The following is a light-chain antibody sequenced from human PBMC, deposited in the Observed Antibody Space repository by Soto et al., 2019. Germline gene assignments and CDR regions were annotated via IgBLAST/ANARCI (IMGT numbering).Light chain of an antibody. CDR1: SGHSSYA. CDR2: LNSDGSH. CDR3: QTWGTGIQV. V-gene: IGLV4-69*01. J-gene: IGLJ2*01. Sequence: QPVLTQSPSASASLGASVKLTCTLSSGHSSYAIAWHQQQPEKGPRYLMKLNSDGSHNKGDGIPDRFSGSSSGAARYLTISSLQSDDEADYYCQTWGTGIQVFGGGTKLTVL.